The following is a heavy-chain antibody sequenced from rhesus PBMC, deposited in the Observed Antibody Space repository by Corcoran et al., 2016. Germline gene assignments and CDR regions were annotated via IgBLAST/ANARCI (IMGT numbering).Heavy chain of an antibody. CDR3: ARSDSGPHNRFDV. D-gene: IGHD3S6*01. Sequence: QVQLQESGPGLVKPSETLSLTCAVSGGSISRSNWWRWIRPPPGKGLAWIGYISGNSGSTYSNPSLKSRVTISKDTSKNQFSLKLSSVTAADTAVYYCARSDSGPHNRFDVWGPGVLVTVSS. J-gene: IGHJ5-1*01. V-gene: IGHV4-65*02. CDR1: GGSISRSNW. CDR2: ISGNSGST.